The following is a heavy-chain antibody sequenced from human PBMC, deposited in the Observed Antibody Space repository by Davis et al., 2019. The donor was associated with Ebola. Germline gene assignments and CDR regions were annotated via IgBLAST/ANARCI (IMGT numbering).Heavy chain of an antibody. CDR3: ARLERGY. V-gene: IGHV1-18*04. CDR2: INPHNGNT. Sequence: ASVKVSCKASGYTFTSYGITWVRQAPGQGLEWMGWINPHNGNTNYAQNVKGRVTMTTDTSTSTAYMELSSLRSEDTAVYYCARLERGYWGQGTLVTVSS. CDR1: GYTFTSYG. D-gene: IGHD3-10*01. J-gene: IGHJ4*02.